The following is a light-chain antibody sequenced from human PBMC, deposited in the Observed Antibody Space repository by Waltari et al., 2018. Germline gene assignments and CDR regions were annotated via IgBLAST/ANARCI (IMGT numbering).Light chain of an antibody. Sequence: EVVLTQSPGTLSLSPGDRATLFCRASQSISRYLVCYQQRPGQAPRLLIYGASIRAAGIPDRFSGSGSGTDFTLSISRLEPEDFAVYYCQNHERLPATFGQGTRVEIK. CDR1: QSISRY. CDR3: QNHERLPAT. J-gene: IGKJ1*01. V-gene: IGKV3-20*01. CDR2: GAS.